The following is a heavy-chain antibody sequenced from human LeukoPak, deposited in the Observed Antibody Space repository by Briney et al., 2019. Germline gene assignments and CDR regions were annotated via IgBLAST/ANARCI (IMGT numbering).Heavy chain of an antibody. Sequence: SQTHTLPCAISGDSVSSNSAAWNWIRQSPSRGLDRHGRTYYKYRRYNVCAVPVHSRITINPDTSKNQFYLQLNSVTPEDTAVYYCARALVTPTPGGNWFDPWGQGTLVTVSS. CDR1: GDSVSSNSAA. CDR3: ARALVTPTPGGNWFDP. V-gene: IGHV6-1*01. J-gene: IGHJ5*02. D-gene: IGHD2-21*02. CDR2: TYYKYRRYN.